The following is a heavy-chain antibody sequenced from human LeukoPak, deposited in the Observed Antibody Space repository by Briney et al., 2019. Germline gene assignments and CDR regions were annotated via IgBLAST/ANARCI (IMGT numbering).Heavy chain of an antibody. CDR1: GFTFSNYW. J-gene: IGHJ4*02. D-gene: IGHD3-22*01. CDR3: VRSAFHAGSGNYYDY. Sequence: GGSLRLSCAASGFTFSNYWIHWVRQAPGKGLVWVSRIDNAGSITTYADSVKGRFTISRDNAENTSYLQMNSLRVEDTAVYYCVRSAFHAGSGNYYDYWGQGTLVTVSS. V-gene: IGHV3-74*03. CDR2: IDNAGSIT.